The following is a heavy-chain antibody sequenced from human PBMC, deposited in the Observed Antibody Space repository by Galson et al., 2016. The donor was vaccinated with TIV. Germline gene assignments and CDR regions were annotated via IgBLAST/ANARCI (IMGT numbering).Heavy chain of an antibody. J-gene: IGHJ4*02. D-gene: IGHD1-26*01. CDR3: ARAPYSGNYYYFDY. CDR2: IGTVGDT. CDR1: GFTFSSYD. Sequence: SLRLSCAASGFTFSSYDMHWVRQAAGKGLEWVSGIGTVGDTYYPGSVKGRSSISREDAKNSLYLQMNSLRAGDTAVYYCARAPYSGNYYYFDYWGQGTLVTVSS. V-gene: IGHV3-13*01.